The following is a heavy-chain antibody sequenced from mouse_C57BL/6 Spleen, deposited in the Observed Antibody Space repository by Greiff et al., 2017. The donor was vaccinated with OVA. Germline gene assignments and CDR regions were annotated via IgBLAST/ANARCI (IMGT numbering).Heavy chain of an antibody. D-gene: IGHD1-1*01. CDR1: GYAFSSSW. CDR2: IYPGDGDT. CDR3: ASTYYYGSSYDAMDY. J-gene: IGHJ4*01. V-gene: IGHV1-82*01. Sequence: QVQLQQSGPELVKPGASVKISCKASGYAFSSSWMNWVKQRPGKGLEWIGRIYPGDGDTNYNGKFKGKATLTADKSSSTAYMQLSSLTSEDSAVYFCASTYYYGSSYDAMDYWGQGTSVTVSS.